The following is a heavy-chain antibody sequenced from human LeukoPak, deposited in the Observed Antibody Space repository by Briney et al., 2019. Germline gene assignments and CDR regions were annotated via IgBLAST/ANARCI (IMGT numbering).Heavy chain of an antibody. Sequence: NPSQTLSLTCTVSGGSINSAAYYWSWIRQHPGKCLEWIGYIYYRGTTYYNPSLMSRVTIALDTSNIQFSLQLGSLTAADTAVYFCAREFGDHMVDSWGQGTLVTVSS. J-gene: IGHJ4*02. CDR3: AREFGDHMVDS. CDR2: IYYRGTT. CDR1: GGSINSAAYY. D-gene: IGHD4-17*01. V-gene: IGHV4-31*03.